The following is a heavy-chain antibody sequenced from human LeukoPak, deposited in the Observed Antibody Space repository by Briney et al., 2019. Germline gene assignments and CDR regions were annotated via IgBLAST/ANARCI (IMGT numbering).Heavy chain of an antibody. D-gene: IGHD3-3*01. J-gene: IGHJ6*03. CDR3: ARLGPLYYDFWSGFYTNYYYYMDV. CDR2: IYPGDSGT. Sequence: GESLKISCKGSGHSFTNSWIGWVRQMPGKGLEWMGIIYPGDSGTRYSPSFQGQVTISADKSISTAYLQWSSLKASDTAMYYCARLGPLYYDFWSGFYTNYYYYMDVWGKGTTVTVSS. CDR1: GHSFTNSW. V-gene: IGHV5-51*01.